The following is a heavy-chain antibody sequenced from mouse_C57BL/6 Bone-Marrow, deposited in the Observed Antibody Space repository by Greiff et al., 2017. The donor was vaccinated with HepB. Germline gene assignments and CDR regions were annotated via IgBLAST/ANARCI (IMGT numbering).Heavy chain of an antibody. D-gene: IGHD1-1*01. J-gene: IGHJ2*01. CDR3: ALITPLGYFDY. V-gene: IGHV5-17*01. CDR1: GFTFSDYG. Sequence: EVKLVESGGGLVKPGGSLKLSCAASGFTFSDYGMHWVRQAPEKGLEWVAYISSGSSTIYYADTVKGRFTISRDNAKNTLFLQMTSLRSEDTAMYYCALITPLGYFDYWGQGTTLTVSS. CDR2: ISSGSSTI.